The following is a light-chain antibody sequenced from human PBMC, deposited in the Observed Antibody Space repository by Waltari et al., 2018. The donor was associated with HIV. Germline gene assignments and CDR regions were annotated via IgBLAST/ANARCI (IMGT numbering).Light chain of an antibody. CDR1: SSNLGPNT. Sequence: QSVLTQPPSASGTPGQRVTLSCSGRSSNLGPNTVTCYQQLPGTAPTLRIYSNNPRPSGVPDRFSGSKSGTSASLSISGLQSEDEADYYCAAWDDSLNGYVFGTGTKVTVL. J-gene: IGLJ1*01. CDR2: SNN. CDR3: AAWDDSLNGYV. V-gene: IGLV1-44*01.